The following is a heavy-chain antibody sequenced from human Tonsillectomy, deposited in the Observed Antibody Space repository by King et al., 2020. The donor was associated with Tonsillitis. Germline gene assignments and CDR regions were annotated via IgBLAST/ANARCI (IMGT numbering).Heavy chain of an antibody. CDR2: ISTNTGNT. Sequence: QLVQSGAEVKKPGASVKVSCKASGYTFTDYDISWVRQAPGQGLEWMGWISTNTGNTNYAQKLQGRVAMTTDTSTSTAYMELGSLRSDDTAIYYCARVEYYYYYMDVWGKGTTVTVS. CDR3: ARVEYYYYYMDV. V-gene: IGHV1-18*01. J-gene: IGHJ6*03. D-gene: IGHD2-15*01. CDR1: GYTFTDYD.